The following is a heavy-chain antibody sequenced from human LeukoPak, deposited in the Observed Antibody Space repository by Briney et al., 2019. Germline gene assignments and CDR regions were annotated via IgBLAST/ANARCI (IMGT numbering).Heavy chain of an antibody. CDR3: AREIGRPDYYDSSGYPDAFDI. CDR1: GFTVSSNY. J-gene: IGHJ3*02. Sequence: GGSLRLSCAASGFTVSSNYMSWVRQAPGKGLEWVSVIYSGGSTYYADSVKGRFTISRDNSKNTLYLQMNSLRAEDTAVYYCAREIGRPDYYDSSGYPDAFDIWGQATMVTVSS. D-gene: IGHD3-22*01. CDR2: IYSGGST. V-gene: IGHV3-53*01.